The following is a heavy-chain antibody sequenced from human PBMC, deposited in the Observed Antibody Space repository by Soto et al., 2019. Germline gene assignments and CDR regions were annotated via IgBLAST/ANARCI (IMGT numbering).Heavy chain of an antibody. J-gene: IGHJ6*02. CDR3: ANGGGGDIAMDV. CDR2: ISYDGSNK. CDR1: GFTFSSDG. D-gene: IGHD2-21*01. V-gene: IGHV3-30*18. Sequence: QVQLVESGGGVVQPGRSLRLSCAASGFTFSSDGMHWVRQAPGKGLEWVAVISYDGSNKYYADSVKGRFTISRDNSKNTLYLQMNTLRAEDTAVYYCANGGGGDIAMDVWGQGTTVTVSS.